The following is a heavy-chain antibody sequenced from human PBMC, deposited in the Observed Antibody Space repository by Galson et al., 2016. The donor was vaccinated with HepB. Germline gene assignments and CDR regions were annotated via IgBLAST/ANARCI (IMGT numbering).Heavy chain of an antibody. J-gene: IGHJ4*02. CDR1: GDSVSSNTAA. V-gene: IGHV6-1*01. D-gene: IGHD5-24*01. CDR2: TYYRSRWYN. CDR3: ALHVWSTSNPFNY. Sequence: CAISGDSVSSNTAAWDWIRQSPSRGLEWLGRTYYRSRWYNDYAESVKGRITVTPDTSKNQFSLHLNSVTPDDTALYFCALHVWSTSNPFNYWGQGTLVTVSS.